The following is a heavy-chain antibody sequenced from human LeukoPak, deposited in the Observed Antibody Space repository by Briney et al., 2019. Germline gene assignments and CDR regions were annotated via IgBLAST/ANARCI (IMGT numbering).Heavy chain of an antibody. CDR3: AKGGVQPAINWFDR. Sequence: GGSLRLSCAASGFTFISYAMSWVRPAPGKGLEWVSAINGSGGKTYYADSVKGRFSISRDNSKNTLYLQMNSLRAEDTAVYYCAKGGVQPAINWFDRWGQGTLVTVSS. D-gene: IGHD1-1*01. CDR2: INGSGGKT. CDR1: GFTFISYA. J-gene: IGHJ5*02. V-gene: IGHV3-23*01.